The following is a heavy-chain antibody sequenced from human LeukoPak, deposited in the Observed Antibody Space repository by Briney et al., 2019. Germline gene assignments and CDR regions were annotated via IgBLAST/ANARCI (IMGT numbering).Heavy chain of an antibody. V-gene: IGHV1-46*01. Sequence: ASVKVSCKASGYTFTSYYMHWVRQAPGQGLEWMGIINPSGGSTNYAQKFQGRVTMTRDTSISTAYMELSRLRSDDTAVYYCARSLGSSYYMDVWGKGTTVTVSS. J-gene: IGHJ6*03. D-gene: IGHD3-3*02. CDR2: INPSGGST. CDR1: GYTFTSYY. CDR3: ARSLGSSYYMDV.